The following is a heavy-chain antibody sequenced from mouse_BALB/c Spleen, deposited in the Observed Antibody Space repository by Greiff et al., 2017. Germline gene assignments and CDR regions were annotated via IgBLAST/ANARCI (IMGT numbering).Heavy chain of an antibody. D-gene: IGHD1-1*01. V-gene: IGHV1S56*01. J-gene: IGHJ4*01. CDR3: ARYYGSYYYAMDY. CDR1: GYTFTSYY. CDR2: IYPGNVNT. Sequence: QVQLQQSGPELVKPGASVMISCKASGYTFTSYYIHWVKQRPGQGLEWIGWIYPGNVNTKYNEKFKGKATLTADKSSSTAYMQLSSLTSEDSAVYFCARYYGSYYYAMDYWGQGTSVTVSS.